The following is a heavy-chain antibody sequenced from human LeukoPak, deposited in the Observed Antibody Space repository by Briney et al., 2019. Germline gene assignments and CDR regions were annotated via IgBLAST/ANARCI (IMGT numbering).Heavy chain of an antibody. J-gene: IGHJ6*02. CDR3: AREASENYYYGMDV. Sequence: PSETLSLTCTVSGGSISSYYWSWIRQPPGKGPEWIGYIYYSGSTNYNPSLKSRVTISVDTSKNQFSLKLSSVTAADTAVYYCAREASENYYYGMDVWGQGTTVTVSS. CDR1: GGSISSYY. CDR2: IYYSGST. V-gene: IGHV4-59*01. D-gene: IGHD1-14*01.